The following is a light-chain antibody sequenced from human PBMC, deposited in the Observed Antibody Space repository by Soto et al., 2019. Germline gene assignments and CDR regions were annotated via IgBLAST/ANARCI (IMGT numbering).Light chain of an antibody. V-gene: IGLV2-14*01. Sequence: QSVLTQPASVSGSPGQSITDSCTGTSSDLGGYNYVSWYQHHPGKAPKLMIYEVSNRPSGVSNRFSGSKSGNTASLTISGLQAEDEAEYYCSSYTSSDTLVFGTGTKVT. J-gene: IGLJ1*01. CDR1: SSDLGGYNY. CDR2: EVS. CDR3: SSYTSSDTLV.